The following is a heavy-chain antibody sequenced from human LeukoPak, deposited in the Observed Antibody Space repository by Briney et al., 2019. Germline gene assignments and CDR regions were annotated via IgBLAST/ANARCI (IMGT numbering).Heavy chain of an antibody. CDR2: IYYSGSA. Sequence: SETLSLTCTVSGGSISSGDYYWSWIRQPPGKGLEWIGYIYYSGSAYYSPSLKSRVTISVDTSKNQFSLKLRSVTAADTAVYYCAREWLLMSYFDYWGQGTLVTVSS. CDR3: AREWLLMSYFDY. V-gene: IGHV4-30-4*01. D-gene: IGHD3-22*01. J-gene: IGHJ4*02. CDR1: GGSISSGDYY.